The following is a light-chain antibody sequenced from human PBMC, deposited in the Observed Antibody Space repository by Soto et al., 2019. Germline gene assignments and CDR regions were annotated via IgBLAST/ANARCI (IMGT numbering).Light chain of an antibody. V-gene: IGLV2-14*01. Sequence: QSALTQPASVSGSPGQSITISCTGTSSDVGAYNYVSWFQQYPGKAPKLMIYEVSNRPSGVSNRFSGSKSGNTASLTISGLQAEDEADYYCSSYTTSSTLVVFGGGTKVTVL. CDR3: SSYTTSSTLVV. CDR2: EVS. CDR1: SSDVGAYNY. J-gene: IGLJ3*02.